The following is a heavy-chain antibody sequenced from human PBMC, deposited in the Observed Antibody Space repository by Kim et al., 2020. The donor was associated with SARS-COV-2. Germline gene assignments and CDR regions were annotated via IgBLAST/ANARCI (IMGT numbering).Heavy chain of an antibody. CDR3: AKDLITYYYDSSGYPEAFDI. Sequence: RFTISRDNSKNTLYRQMNSLRAEDTAVYYCAKDLITYYYDSSGYPEAFDIWGQGTMVTVSS. D-gene: IGHD3-22*01. J-gene: IGHJ3*02. V-gene: IGHV3-23*01.